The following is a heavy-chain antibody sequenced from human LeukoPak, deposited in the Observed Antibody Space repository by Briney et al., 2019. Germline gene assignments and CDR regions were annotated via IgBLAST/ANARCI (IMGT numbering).Heavy chain of an antibody. J-gene: IGHJ4*02. Sequence: SVKVSCKASGGTFSSYAISWVRQAHGQGLEWMGGIIPIFGTANYAQKFQGRVTITADESTSTAYMELSSLRSEDTAVYYCARDGDCSGGSCYDYWGQGTLVTVSS. CDR3: ARDGDCSGGSCYDY. V-gene: IGHV1-69*13. CDR1: GGTFSSYA. CDR2: IIPIFGTA. D-gene: IGHD2-15*01.